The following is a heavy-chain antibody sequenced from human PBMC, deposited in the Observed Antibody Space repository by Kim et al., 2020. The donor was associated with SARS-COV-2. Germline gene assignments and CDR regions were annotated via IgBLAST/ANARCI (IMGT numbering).Heavy chain of an antibody. J-gene: IGHJ4*02. CDR1: GFTVINSY. CDR3: ARGLVGSTTSFDS. CDR2: IYTSGAT. Sequence: GGSLRRSCAASGFTVINSYMTWVRQAPGKGLEWVSTIYTSGATYYADSVRGRFTVSRDNSKNALFLQMTTLRAEDTAVYFCARGLVGSTTSFDSWGQGT. D-gene: IGHD1-26*01. V-gene: IGHV3-66*01.